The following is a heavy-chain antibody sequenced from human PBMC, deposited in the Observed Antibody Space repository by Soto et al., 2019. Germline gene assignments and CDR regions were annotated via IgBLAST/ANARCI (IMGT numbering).Heavy chain of an antibody. CDR3: ARVYSGSYSDS. Sequence: QVQLQESGPGLVKPSGTLSLTCAVSGGSISSNNWWSWVRQPPGKGLEWIGEIFHSGSTNYSPSLNSLATISVYKSKNHFSLNLTSVTAADTAVYYCARVYSGSYSDSWGQGTLVTVSS. V-gene: IGHV4-4*02. J-gene: IGHJ4*02. CDR1: GGSISSNNW. D-gene: IGHD1-26*01. CDR2: IFHSGST.